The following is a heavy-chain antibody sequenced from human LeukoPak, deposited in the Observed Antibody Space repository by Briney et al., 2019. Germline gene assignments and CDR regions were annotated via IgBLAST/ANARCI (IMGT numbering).Heavy chain of an antibody. V-gene: IGHV1-69*02. Sequence: SVKVSCKASGGTFTTFSISWVRQAPGQGLEWMGRIIPILDIASYAQKFQGRVTITADKSTTTAYMELSTLRFEDTAIYDCAGGYNFAGDYWGQGALVTVSS. CDR3: AGGYNFAGDY. J-gene: IGHJ4*02. D-gene: IGHD5-12*01. CDR2: IIPILDIA. CDR1: GGTFTTFS.